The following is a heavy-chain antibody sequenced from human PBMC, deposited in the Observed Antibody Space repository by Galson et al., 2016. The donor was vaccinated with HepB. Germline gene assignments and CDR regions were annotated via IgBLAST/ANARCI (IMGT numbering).Heavy chain of an antibody. D-gene: IGHD1-7*01. CDR1: GDGVSNNNAA. CDR3: ARDLRGLELRPEYYYYFYGMDV. Sequence: CAISGDGVSNNNAAWNWIRQSPSRGLEWLGRTYYRSKWYNDYAVSVKSRITIKADTSKNQFSLQLNSVTPEDTAVYYCARDLRGLELRPEYYYYFYGMDVWGQGTTVTVSS. J-gene: IGHJ6*02. V-gene: IGHV6-1*01. CDR2: TYYRSKWYN.